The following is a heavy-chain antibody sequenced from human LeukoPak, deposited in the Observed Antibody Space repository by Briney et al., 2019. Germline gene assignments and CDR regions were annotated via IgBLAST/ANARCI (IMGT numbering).Heavy chain of an antibody. CDR1: GFTFNTYT. CDR2: IGRSSIDK. CDR3: VGGDSREL. J-gene: IGHJ4*02. V-gene: IGHV3-21*01. Sequence: GGSLRLSCTASGFTFNTYTMNWVRQAPGKGPEWISSIGRSSIDKYYADSVRGRFTISRDSAKNSLYVQMSSLRVEDTAVYYCVGGDSRELWGQGTLVTVSS. D-gene: IGHD3-22*01.